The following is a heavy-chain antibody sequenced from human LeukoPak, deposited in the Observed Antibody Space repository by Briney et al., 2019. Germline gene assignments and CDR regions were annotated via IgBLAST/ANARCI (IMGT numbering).Heavy chain of an antibody. V-gene: IGHV1-2*02. CDR3: ASAPITVFEVVKGEFDY. D-gene: IGHD3-3*01. Sequence: VSVKLFCNASGYTFTGHYMHWVRQAPGQGLEWMGWINPKTDGTYYAQAFQGRVTMTRDTSISTAYMELRSLRSDDTAVYYCASAPITVFEVVKGEFDYWGQGTRDGVSS. CDR2: INPKTDGT. J-gene: IGHJ4*02. CDR1: GYTFTGHY.